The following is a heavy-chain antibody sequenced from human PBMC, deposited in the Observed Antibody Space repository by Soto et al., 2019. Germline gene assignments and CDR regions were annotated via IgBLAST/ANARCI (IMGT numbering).Heavy chain of an antibody. J-gene: IGHJ4*02. Sequence: EVQLLESGGGLVQPGGSLRLSCAASGFTLSSYAMSWVRQAPGKGLEWVSAISGSGGTTYYADSVKGRFTISRDTSKNTLYLQMNSLRAEDTAVYYCAKVEMYYDDSSGYYPSPLFWGQGTLVTVSS. CDR1: GFTLSSYA. V-gene: IGHV3-23*01. CDR2: ISGSGGTT. CDR3: AKVEMYYDDSSGYYPSPLF. D-gene: IGHD3-22*01.